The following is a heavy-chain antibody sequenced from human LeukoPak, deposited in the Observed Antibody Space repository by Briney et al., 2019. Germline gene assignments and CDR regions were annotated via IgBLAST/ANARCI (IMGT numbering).Heavy chain of an antibody. CDR2: MNPKSGNT. D-gene: IGHD3-9*01. V-gene: IGHV1-8*01. CDR1: GYAFTSYV. J-gene: IGHJ6*02. CDR3: AVLGYFDWLSGNYYDGMDF. Sequence: GASVKVSCKASGYAFTSYVINWVRQATGQGLEWMGWMNPKSGNTGYEQKFQGRVTMTRKNYKRTVFLEMNSLRSEDTTVYYCAVLGYFDWLSGNYYDGMDFWGQGTTVTVSS.